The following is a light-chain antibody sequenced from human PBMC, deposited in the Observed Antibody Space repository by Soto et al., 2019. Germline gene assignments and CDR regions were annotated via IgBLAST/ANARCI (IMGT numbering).Light chain of an antibody. CDR1: QSVSSK. V-gene: IGKV3-15*01. CDR2: GAS. Sequence: EIVLTQSPGTLSVSPGERATLSCRASQSVSSKLAWYQQKPGQAPRLLFYGASTGATGIPARFSGSGSETEFTLSISSLQSEDFAVYSWKQYNTRPETFGQGIQLDI. CDR3: KQYNTRPET. J-gene: IGKJ1*01.